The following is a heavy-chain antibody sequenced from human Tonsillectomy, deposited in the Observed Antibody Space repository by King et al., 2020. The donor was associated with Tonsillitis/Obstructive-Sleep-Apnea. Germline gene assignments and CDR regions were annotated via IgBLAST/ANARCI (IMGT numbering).Heavy chain of an antibody. J-gene: IGHJ3*02. D-gene: IGHD3-9*01. CDR2: IYYSGST. CDR1: GGSISSYY. V-gene: IGHV4-59*01. Sequence: VQLQESGPGLVKPSETLSLTCTVSGGSISSYYWSWIRQPPGKGLEWIGYIYYSGSTNYNPSLKSRVTISVETSKNQFSLKLSSVTAADTAVYYCASAPPLPDYDILTGYYLDAFDIWGQGTMVTVSS. CDR3: ASAPPLPDYDILTGYYLDAFDI.